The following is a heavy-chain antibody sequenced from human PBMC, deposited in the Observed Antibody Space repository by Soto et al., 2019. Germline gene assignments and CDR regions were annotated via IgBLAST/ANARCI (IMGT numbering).Heavy chain of an antibody. J-gene: IGHJ5*02. V-gene: IGHV4-39*01. CDR2: IYYSGST. Sequence: SETLSLTCTVSGGSISSSSYYWGWIRQPPGKGLEWIGSIYYSGSTYYNPSLKSRVTISVDTSKNQFSLKLSSVTAADTAVYYCARQGAYCSGGSCYLSWFDPWGQGPLVTVSS. CDR1: GGSISSSSYY. CDR3: ARQGAYCSGGSCYLSWFDP. D-gene: IGHD2-15*01.